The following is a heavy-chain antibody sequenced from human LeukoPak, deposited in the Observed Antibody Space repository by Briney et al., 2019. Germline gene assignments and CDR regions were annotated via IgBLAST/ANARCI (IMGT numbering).Heavy chain of an antibody. Sequence: SETLSLTCTVSGGSISSSSYYWGWIRQPPGKGLEWIGSIYYSGSTYYNPSLKSRVTISVDTSKNQFSLKLSSVTAADTAVYYCARHVSPPLYYYDSSGYFDYWGQGTLVTVSS. J-gene: IGHJ4*02. V-gene: IGHV4-39*01. CDR3: ARHVSPPLYYYDSSGYFDY. CDR2: IYYSGST. CDR1: GGSISSSSYY. D-gene: IGHD3-22*01.